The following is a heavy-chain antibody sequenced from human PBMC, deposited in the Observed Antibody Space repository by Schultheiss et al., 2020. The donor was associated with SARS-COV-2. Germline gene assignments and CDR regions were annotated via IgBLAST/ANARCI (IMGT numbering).Heavy chain of an antibody. CDR3: ARMVPDYGGNWAFDY. CDR2: IFSNDEK. Sequence: LRLSCAASGFTFSSYSMNWVRQAPGKGLEWLAHIFSNDEKSYSTSLKSRLTISKDTSKSQVVLTMTNMDPVDTATYYCARMVPDYGGNWAFDYWGQGTLVTVSS. D-gene: IGHD4-23*01. CDR1: GFTFSSYSM. J-gene: IGHJ4*02. V-gene: IGHV2-26*01.